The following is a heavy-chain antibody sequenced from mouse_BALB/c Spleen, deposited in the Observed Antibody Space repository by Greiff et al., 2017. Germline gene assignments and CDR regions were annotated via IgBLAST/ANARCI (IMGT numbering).Heavy chain of an antibody. CDR1: GYTFTSYW. J-gene: IGHJ4*01. D-gene: IGHD4-1*01. CDR3: ARSGIAMDY. CDR2: INPSTGYT. Sequence: QVQLQQSGAELAKPGASVKMSCKASGYTFTSYWMHWVKQRPGQGLEWIGYINPSTGYTEYNQKFKDKATLTADKSSSTAYMQLSSLTSEDSAVYYCARSGIAMDYWGQGTSVTVSS. V-gene: IGHV1-7*01.